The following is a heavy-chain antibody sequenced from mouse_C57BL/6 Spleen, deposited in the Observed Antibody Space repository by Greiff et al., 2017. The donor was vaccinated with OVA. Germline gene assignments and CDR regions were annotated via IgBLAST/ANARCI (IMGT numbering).Heavy chain of an antibody. D-gene: IGHD1-1*01. CDR3: ARGVTTGGNYFDY. V-gene: IGHV1-19*01. CDR2: INPYNGGT. CDR1: GYTFTDYY. Sequence: VQLQQSGPVLVKPGASVKMSCKASGYTFTDYYMNWVKQSHGKSLEWIGVINPYNGGTSYNQKFKGKATLTVDKSSSTAYMELNSLTSEDSAVYYCARGVTTGGNYFDYWGQGTTLTVSS. J-gene: IGHJ2*01.